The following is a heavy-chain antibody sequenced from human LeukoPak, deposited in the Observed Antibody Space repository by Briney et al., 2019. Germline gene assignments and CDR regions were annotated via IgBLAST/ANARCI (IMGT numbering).Heavy chain of an antibody. D-gene: IGHD2-2*01. CDR1: GYTLTGYY. CDR2: INPNSGAT. J-gene: IGHJ5*02. CDR3: ARDATAKAYQAVYGPNYFDP. Sequence: ASVKVSCKASGYTLTGYYMHWVRQAPGEGLEWMGWINPNSGATNYAQKFQGRVTMTRDTSISTAYMELSRLRYDDTAVYYCARDATAKAYQAVYGPNYFDPWGQGTLVTASS. V-gene: IGHV1-2*02.